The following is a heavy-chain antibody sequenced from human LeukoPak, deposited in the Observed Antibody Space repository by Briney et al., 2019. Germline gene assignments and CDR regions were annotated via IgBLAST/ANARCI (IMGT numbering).Heavy chain of an antibody. V-gene: IGHV1-46*01. D-gene: IGHD6-13*01. CDR3: ARVNGQQLAIDY. Sequence: EASVKVSCKASGYTFTTYYIHWVRQAPGQGLEWMGIIKPSGGSTSYAQKFQGRVTMTRDTSTNTVYMEVSSLRSEDTAVYYCARVNGQQLAIDYWGQGTLVTVSS. CDR2: IKPSGGST. CDR1: GYTFTTYY. J-gene: IGHJ4*02.